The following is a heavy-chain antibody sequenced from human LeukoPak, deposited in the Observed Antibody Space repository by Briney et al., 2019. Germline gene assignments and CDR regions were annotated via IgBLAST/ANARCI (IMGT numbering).Heavy chain of an antibody. CDR3: ARLSTFFSRERYDTDFFYYYYYMDV. J-gene: IGHJ6*03. CDR2: MNLSGST. CDR1: GGSYSGYY. Sequence: SETLSLTCAVYGGSYSGYYWSWIRQPPGKGLEWIGEMNLSGSTNYNPSLKSRLTLSVDTSQNQFSLRLSSVTAADTAVYYCARLSTFFSRERYDTDFFYYYYYMDVWGKGTTVTISS. V-gene: IGHV4-34*01. D-gene: IGHD3-3*01.